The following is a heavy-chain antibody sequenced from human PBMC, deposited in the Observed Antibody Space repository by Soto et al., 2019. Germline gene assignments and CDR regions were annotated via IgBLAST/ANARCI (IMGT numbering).Heavy chain of an antibody. CDR1: GFTFSSYA. D-gene: IGHD3-16*01. V-gene: IGHV3-30*18. J-gene: IGHJ4*02. CDR2: ISYDGTKK. Sequence: PGGSLRLSCAASGFTFSSYAMHWVRQAPGKGLEWVAVISYDGTKKFLADSVKGRFAVSRDNSNDTVFLQMDSLRAEDTAVYYCAKDFLLWGSFPDPGASDYWGQGTQVTVSS. CDR3: AKDFLLWGSFPDPGASDY.